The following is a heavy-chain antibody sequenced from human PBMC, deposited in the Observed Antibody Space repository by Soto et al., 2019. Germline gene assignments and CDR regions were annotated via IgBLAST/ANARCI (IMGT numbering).Heavy chain of an antibody. J-gene: IGHJ4*02. V-gene: IGHV3-23*01. D-gene: IGHD5-12*01. CDR1: GFTFSSYA. CDR3: AKGSGYDPDYYFDY. Sequence: LRLSCAASGFTFSSYAMSWVRQAPGKGLEWASAISGSGGSTYYADSVKGRFTISRDNSKNTLYLQMNSLRAEDTAVYYCAKGSGYDPDYYFDYWGQGTLVTVSS. CDR2: ISGSGGST.